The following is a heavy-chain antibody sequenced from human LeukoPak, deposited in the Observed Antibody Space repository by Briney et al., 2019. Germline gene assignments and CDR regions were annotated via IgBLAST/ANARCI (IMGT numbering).Heavy chain of an antibody. CDR2: IIPILGIA. V-gene: IGHV1-69*04. D-gene: IGHD2-15*01. Sequence: SVKVSCKASGGTFSSYAISWVRQAPGQGLEWMGRIIPILGIANYAQKFQGRVTIIADKSTSTAYMELSSLRSEDTAVYYCARDGRSTFISADYWGQGTLVTVSS. J-gene: IGHJ4*02. CDR1: GGTFSSYA. CDR3: ARDGRSTFISADY.